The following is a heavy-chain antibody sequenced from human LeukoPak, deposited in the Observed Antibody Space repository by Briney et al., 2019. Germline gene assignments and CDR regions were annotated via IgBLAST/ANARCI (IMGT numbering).Heavy chain of an antibody. Sequence: SETLSLTCTVSGYSISSGYNWGWIRQPPGKGLEGIGSISHSGSTFYNPSLMSRVTISIDTSRNQFSLKLGSVTAADTAVYYCARDRPPPAYYYYMDVWGKGTTVTVSS. CDR1: GYSISSGYN. J-gene: IGHJ6*03. CDR2: ISHSGST. CDR3: ARDRPPPAYYYYMDV. D-gene: IGHD2-2*01. V-gene: IGHV4-38-2*02.